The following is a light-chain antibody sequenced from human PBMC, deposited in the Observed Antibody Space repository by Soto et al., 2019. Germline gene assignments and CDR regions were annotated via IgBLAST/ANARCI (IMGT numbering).Light chain of an antibody. CDR1: SNDIGAYNY. CDR2: DVS. J-gene: IGLJ1*01. Sequence: QSALTQPASVPGSPGQSITISCTGTSNDIGAYNYVSWYQHHPGKVPKVMIYDVSNRPSGVSNRFSGSKSGNTASLTISGLQAADEADYYCTSYTSNSSLGVYVFGSGTKLTVL. V-gene: IGLV2-14*03. CDR3: TSYTSNSSLGVYV.